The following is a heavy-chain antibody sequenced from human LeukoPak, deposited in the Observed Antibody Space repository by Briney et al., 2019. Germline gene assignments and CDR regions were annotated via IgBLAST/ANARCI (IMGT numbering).Heavy chain of an antibody. D-gene: IGHD1-26*01. V-gene: IGHV3-7*03. J-gene: IGHJ4*02. Sequence: GGSLRLSCAASGFTFSSYWMSWVRQAPGKGPEWVANINKDGGEKYYVDSVKGRFTISRDNAKNSLYLQMNSLRADDTAVYYCVKDSPPRYSGSPPAYWGQGTLVTVSS. CDR2: INKDGGEK. CDR1: GFTFSSYW. CDR3: VKDSPPRYSGSPPAY.